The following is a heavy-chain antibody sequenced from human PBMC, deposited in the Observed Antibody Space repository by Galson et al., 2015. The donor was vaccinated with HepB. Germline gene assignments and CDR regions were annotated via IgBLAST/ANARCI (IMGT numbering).Heavy chain of an antibody. CDR2: ISSSGSTI. V-gene: IGHV3-11*01. Sequence: LRLSCAASGFTFSDYYMSWIRQAPGKGLEWVSYISSSGSTIYYADSVKGRFTISRDNAKNSLYLQMNSLRAEDTAVYYCASLYYYGSGSYYFDYWGQGTLVTVSS. CDR3: ASLYYYGSGSYYFDY. D-gene: IGHD3-10*01. CDR1: GFTFSDYY. J-gene: IGHJ4*02.